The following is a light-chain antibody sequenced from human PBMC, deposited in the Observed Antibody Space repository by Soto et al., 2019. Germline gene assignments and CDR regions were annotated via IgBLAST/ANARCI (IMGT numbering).Light chain of an antibody. Sequence: EIVMTQSPATLSMSPGESATLSCRASQSIGSNLAWYQQKPGQAPRLLIYGASTRASGIPVAFSGSGSGTEFTLTISSLQSEHLALYYCQQYYDWPQTFGPGTRVDIK. CDR3: QQYYDWPQT. CDR2: GAS. CDR1: QSIGSN. V-gene: IGKV3-15*01. J-gene: IGKJ3*01.